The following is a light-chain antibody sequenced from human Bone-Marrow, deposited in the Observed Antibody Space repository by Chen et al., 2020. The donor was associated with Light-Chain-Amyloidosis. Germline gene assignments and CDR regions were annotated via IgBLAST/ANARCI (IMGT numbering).Light chain of an antibody. V-gene: IGLV2-14*01. Sequence: HSALTHPASVSWSPAPSIPLPCPGTSSDVGGYDLFSWYQQYPGKAPKLMMYEVTNRPSGISNRFSGSKSGNTASLTISGLQAEDEADYYGIAHTSSGTLWVFGGGTKLTVL. CDR1: SSDVGGYDL. CDR3: IAHTSSGTLWV. J-gene: IGLJ3*02. CDR2: EVT.